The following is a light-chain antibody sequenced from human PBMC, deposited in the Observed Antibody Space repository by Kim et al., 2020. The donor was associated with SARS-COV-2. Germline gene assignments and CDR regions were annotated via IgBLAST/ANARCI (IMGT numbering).Light chain of an antibody. CDR1: PCVRHSS. CDR2: GAS. V-gene: IGKV3-20*01. Sequence: SPGQTPPLPCRPSPCVRHSSLAWYPQNPRQAPTLLIYGASSRATRIPDMFSGSGSETDFRLTLSRLEPEDFAVYYCQQYGSSPLTFGGGPKVEL. J-gene: IGKJ4*01. CDR3: QQYGSSPLT.